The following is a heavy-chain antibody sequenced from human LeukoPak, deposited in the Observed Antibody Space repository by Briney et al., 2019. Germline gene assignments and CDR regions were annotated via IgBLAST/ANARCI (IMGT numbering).Heavy chain of an antibody. CDR3: AKTHYGGNFFDY. V-gene: IGHV3-30*02. CDR2: IRYDGSNK. CDR1: GFTFSSYG. J-gene: IGHJ4*02. Sequence: AGRSLRLSCAASGFTFSSYGMNWVRQAPGKGLEWVAFIRYDGSNKYYADSVKGRFTISRDNSKNTLYLQMNSLRAEDTAVYYCAKTHYGGNFFDYWGQGTLVTVSS. D-gene: IGHD4-23*01.